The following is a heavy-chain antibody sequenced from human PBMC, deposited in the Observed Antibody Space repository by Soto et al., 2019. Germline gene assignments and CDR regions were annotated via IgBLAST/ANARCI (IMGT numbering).Heavy chain of an antibody. V-gene: IGHV5-51*01. CDR2: IYPADSDT. D-gene: IGHD3-9*01. J-gene: IGHJ6*02. CDR1: GYSFPAYW. Sequence: GESLKISCQGFGYSFPAYWIAWVRQMPGKGLEWMGIIYPADSDTKYGPSFQGQVTISADKSIDTAYLQWSSLKASDTATYYCARLTLTGYYHHYYDMNVWGQGTTVTVSS. CDR3: ARLTLTGYYHHYYDMNV.